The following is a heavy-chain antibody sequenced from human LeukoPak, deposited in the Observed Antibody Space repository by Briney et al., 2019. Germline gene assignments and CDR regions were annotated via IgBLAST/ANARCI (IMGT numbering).Heavy chain of an antibody. J-gene: IGHJ4*02. D-gene: IGHD3-10*01. CDR3: ARTPAALLWFGEPQYYFDY. V-gene: IGHV3-64*01. CDR1: GFTFSSYA. CDR2: ITSNGGST. Sequence: GGCLRLSCAASGFTFSSYAMHWVRQAPGKGLEYVSAITSNGGSTYYANSVKGRFTISRDNSKNTLDLQMGSLRAEDMAVYYCARTPAALLWFGEPQYYFDYWGQGTLVTVSS.